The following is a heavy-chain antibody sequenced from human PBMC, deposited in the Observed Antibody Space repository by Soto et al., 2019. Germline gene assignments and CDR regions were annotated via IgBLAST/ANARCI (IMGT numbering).Heavy chain of an antibody. CDR2: IYYSGST. D-gene: IGHD3-10*01. CDR3: ASSHTGSGSSLIDY. Sequence: QVQLQESGPGLVKPSQTLSLTCTVSGGSISSGGYYWSWIRQHPGKGLEWIGYIYYSGSTYYNPSLKSRVTLSVDTSKHQFSLQLSSVTAADTAVYYCASSHTGSGSSLIDYWGQGTLVTVSS. V-gene: IGHV4-31*03. J-gene: IGHJ4*02. CDR1: GGSISSGGYY.